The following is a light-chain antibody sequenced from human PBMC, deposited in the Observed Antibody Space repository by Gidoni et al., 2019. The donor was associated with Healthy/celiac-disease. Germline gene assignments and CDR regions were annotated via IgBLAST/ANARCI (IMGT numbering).Light chain of an antibody. V-gene: IGLV1-51*01. J-gene: IGLJ2*01. Sequence: SALTQPPSVSAAPGQKVTIACSGSSSHIGKNYVSWYQQLPGTAPKLLIYDNNKRPSGIPDRFSGSKSGTSATLGITGRQTGDEADYYCGTWDSSLSDVVFGGGTKLT. CDR2: DNN. CDR3: GTWDSSLSDVV. CDR1: SSHIGKNY.